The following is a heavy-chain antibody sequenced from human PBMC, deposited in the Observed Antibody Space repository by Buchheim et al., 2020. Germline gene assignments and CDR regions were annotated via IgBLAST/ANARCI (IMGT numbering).Heavy chain of an antibody. Sequence: QVQLQESGPGLVKPSQTLSLTCTVSGGSISSGSYYWSWIRQPAGKGLEWIGRIYTSGSTNYNPSLKSRVTISVDTSKNQFPLKLSSVTAADTAVYYCASGDYYDSSGWTDAFDIWGQGT. CDR1: GGSISSGSYY. J-gene: IGHJ3*02. CDR2: IYTSGST. V-gene: IGHV4-61*02. CDR3: ASGDYYDSSGWTDAFDI. D-gene: IGHD3-22*01.